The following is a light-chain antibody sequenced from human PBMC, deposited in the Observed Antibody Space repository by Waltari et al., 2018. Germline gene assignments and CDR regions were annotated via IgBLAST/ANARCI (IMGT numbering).Light chain of an antibody. CDR1: QSVKSD. CDR2: GAS. V-gene: IGKV3-15*01. J-gene: IGKJ5*01. Sequence: EILMTQSPATLSLSPGERATLSCRASQSVKSDLAWYQQKPGQAPRLLFYGASIRAPGVPGRFSASGSGTDFTLTISSLRSEDFAVYYCQQYDKWPPITFGQGTRLEI. CDR3: QQYDKWPPIT.